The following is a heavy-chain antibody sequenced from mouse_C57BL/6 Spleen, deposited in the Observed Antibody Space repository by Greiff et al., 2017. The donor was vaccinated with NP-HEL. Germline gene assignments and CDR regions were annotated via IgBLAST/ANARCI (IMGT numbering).Heavy chain of an antibody. Sequence: DVKLVESGGGLVKPGGSLKLSCAASGFTFSDYGMHWVRQAPEKGLEWVAYISSGSSTIYSADTVKGRFTISRDNAKNTLFLQMTIRRSEDTAMYYFARFPLGYGSRGDAMDYWGQGTSVTVSS. D-gene: IGHD1-1*01. CDR3: ARFPLGYGSRGDAMDY. J-gene: IGHJ4*01. CDR2: ISSGSSTI. CDR1: GFTFSDYG. V-gene: IGHV5-17*01.